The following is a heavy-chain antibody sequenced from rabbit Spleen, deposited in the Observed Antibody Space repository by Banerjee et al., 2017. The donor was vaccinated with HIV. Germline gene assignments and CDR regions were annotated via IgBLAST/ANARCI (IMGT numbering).Heavy chain of an antibody. D-gene: IGHD8-1*01. Sequence: QSLEESGGGLVKPGGTLTLTCTVSGFSFSDSYYMCWVRQAPGKGLESIACIYGGSSGSTYSATWAKGRFTISKTSSTTVTLQMTSLTAADTATYFCARDVGTSFSTYGMDLWGPGTLVTVS. CDR1: GFSFSDSYY. J-gene: IGHJ6*01. CDR2: IYGGSSGST. V-gene: IGHV1S40*01. CDR3: ARDVGTSFSTYGMDL.